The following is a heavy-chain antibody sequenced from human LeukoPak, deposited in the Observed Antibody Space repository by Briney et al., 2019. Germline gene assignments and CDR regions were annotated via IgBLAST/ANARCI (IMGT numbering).Heavy chain of an antibody. CDR2: IYYSGST. J-gene: IGHJ4*02. D-gene: IGHD3-9*01. CDR3: ARIYFDILTGYYSFDY. V-gene: IGHV4-30-4*01. Sequence: PSQTLSLTCTVSGGSISSGDYYWSWIRQPPGKGLEWIGYIYYSGSTYYNPSLKSRVTISVDTSKNQFSLKLSSVTAADTAVYYWARIYFDILTGYYSFDYWGQGNLVTVSS. CDR1: GGSISSGDYY.